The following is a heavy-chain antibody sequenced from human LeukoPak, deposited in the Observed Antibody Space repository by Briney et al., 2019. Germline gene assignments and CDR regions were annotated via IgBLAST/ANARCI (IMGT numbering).Heavy chain of an antibody. Sequence: ASVKVSCKASGYTFTSYGISWVRQAPGQGLEWMGWISAYNGNTNYAQKLQGRVTMTRDTSTSTAYMELRSLRSDDTAVYYCATLQDPFFWSGYSSFRYWFDPWGQGTLVTVSS. CDR2: ISAYNGNT. D-gene: IGHD3-3*01. CDR1: GYTFTSYG. V-gene: IGHV1-18*01. J-gene: IGHJ5*02. CDR3: ATLQDPFFWSGYSSFRYWFDP.